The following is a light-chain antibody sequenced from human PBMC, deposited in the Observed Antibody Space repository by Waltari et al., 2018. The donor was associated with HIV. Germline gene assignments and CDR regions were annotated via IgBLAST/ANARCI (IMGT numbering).Light chain of an antibody. CDR2: EDN. Sequence: SYELTQPSSVSVSPGQTAIITCSGNNLVDKYLCWYQQKSGQSPVLVIYEDNKRPSGIPERFSGSNSGNTATLTISGTQAMDESDYYCQTWDSGTAVFGGGTKLTVL. CDR1: NLVDKY. V-gene: IGLV3-1*01. J-gene: IGLJ2*01. CDR3: QTWDSGTAV.